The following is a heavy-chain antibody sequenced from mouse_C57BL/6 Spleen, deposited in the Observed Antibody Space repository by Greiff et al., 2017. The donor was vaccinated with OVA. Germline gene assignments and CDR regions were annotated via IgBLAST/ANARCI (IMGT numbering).Heavy chain of an antibody. CDR3: ARATVVPFAY. D-gene: IGHD1-1*01. CDR2: ISDGGSYT. CDR1: GFTFSSYA. V-gene: IGHV5-4*01. J-gene: IGHJ3*01. Sequence: EVQGVESGGGLVKPGGSLKLSCAASGFTFSSYAMSWVRQTPEKRLEWVATISDGGSYTYYPDNVKGRFTISRDNAKNNLYLQMSHLKSEGTAMYYCARATVVPFAYWGQGTLVTVSA.